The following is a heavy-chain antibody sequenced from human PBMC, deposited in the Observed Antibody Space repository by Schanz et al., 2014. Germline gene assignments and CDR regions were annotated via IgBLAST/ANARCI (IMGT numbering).Heavy chain of an antibody. J-gene: IGHJ4*02. D-gene: IGHD3-10*01. CDR2: INQDGSDK. CDR3: ARSEMDRGVIWGY. V-gene: IGHV3-7*01. Sequence: EVQLVESGGGLVKPGGSLRLSCAASGFTFGTFWMSWVRQAPGKGLEWVANINQDGSDKSYVDSVKGRFTISRDNAKNSLYLQMNSLRVEDTAVYYCARSEMDRGVIWGYWGQGTLVTVSS. CDR1: GFTFGTFW.